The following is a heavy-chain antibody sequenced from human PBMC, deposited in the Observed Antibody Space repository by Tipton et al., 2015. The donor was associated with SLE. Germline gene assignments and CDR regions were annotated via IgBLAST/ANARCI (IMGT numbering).Heavy chain of an antibody. CDR2: ISAYNGNT. Sequence: QSGAEVKKPGASVKVSCKASGYTFTSYGISWVRQAPGQGLEWMGWISAYNGNTNYAQKLQDRVTMTTDTSTSTAYMELRSLRSDDTAVYYCARVYSYRVLTHAFDIWGQGTMVTVSS. J-gene: IGHJ3*02. D-gene: IGHD5/OR15-5a*01. CDR1: GYTFTSYG. V-gene: IGHV1-18*01. CDR3: ARVYSYRVLTHAFDI.